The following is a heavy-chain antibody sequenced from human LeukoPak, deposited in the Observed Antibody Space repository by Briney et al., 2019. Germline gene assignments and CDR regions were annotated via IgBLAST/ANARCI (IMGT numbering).Heavy chain of an antibody. CDR1: GYSLTSYW. CDR3: ASTRAGHFDY. V-gene: IGHV5-51*01. CDR2: IYPGDSDT. J-gene: IGHJ4*02. D-gene: IGHD6-13*01. Sequence: GESLKISCKGSGYSLTSYWIAWVRQMPGKGLEWMGIIYPGDSDTRYSPSFQGQVTISADKSISTAYLQWSSLKALDTAMYYCASTRAGHFDYWGQGTLVIASS.